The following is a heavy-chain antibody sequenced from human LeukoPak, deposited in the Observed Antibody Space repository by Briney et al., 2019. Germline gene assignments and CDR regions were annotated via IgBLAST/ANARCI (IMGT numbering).Heavy chain of an antibody. D-gene: IGHD2-2*02. V-gene: IGHV3-23*01. Sequence: QPGGSLRLSCAASGFTFSSYAMRWVRQAPGEGLEWVSAISGSGGSTYYADSVKGRFTISGDNSKNPLYLQMNSLRAEDTAVYYCAKDRYVVVPAAIFPDWFDPWGQGTLVTVSS. CDR3: AKDRYVVVPAAIFPDWFDP. CDR1: GFTFSSYA. CDR2: ISGSGGST. J-gene: IGHJ5*02.